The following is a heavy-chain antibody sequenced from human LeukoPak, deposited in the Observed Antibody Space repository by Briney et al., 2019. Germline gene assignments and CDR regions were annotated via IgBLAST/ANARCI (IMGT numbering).Heavy chain of an antibody. V-gene: IGHV1-69*13. Sequence: ASVKVSCKASGGTFSSYAISWVRQAPGQGLEWMGGIIPIFGTANYAQKFQGRVTITADESTSTAYMELRSLRSDDTAVYYCARGNSGYENYYYYYMDVWGKGTTVTVSS. J-gene: IGHJ6*03. CDR1: GGTFSSYA. CDR3: ARGNSGYENYYYYYMDV. CDR2: IIPIFGTA. D-gene: IGHD5-12*01.